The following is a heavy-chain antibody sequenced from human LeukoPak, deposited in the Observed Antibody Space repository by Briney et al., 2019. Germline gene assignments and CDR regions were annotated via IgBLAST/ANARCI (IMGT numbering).Heavy chain of an antibody. V-gene: IGHV3-7*01. CDR2: IKQDGSEK. CDR1: GFTFSSHW. D-gene: IGHD1-26*01. Sequence: GGSLRLSCAASGFTFSSHWMSWVRQAPGKGLEWVANIKQDGSEKYYVDSVKGRFTISRDNAKNSLYLQMNNLRAEDTAVYYCARAAGELHAFDIWGQGTMVTVSS. J-gene: IGHJ3*02. CDR3: ARAAGELHAFDI.